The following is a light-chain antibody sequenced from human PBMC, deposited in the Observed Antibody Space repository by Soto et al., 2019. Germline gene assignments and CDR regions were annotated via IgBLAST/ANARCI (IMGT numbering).Light chain of an antibody. J-gene: IGKJ1*01. CDR2: KTS. Sequence: DIQMTQSPATLSASVGDRVTITCRASQSISSLLAWYQQKPGKAPKLLLYKTSSLESGVPSRFSGSGSGTEFTLTIISLKPDDFATYYCQQFHTYSATFGQGTKVEIK. CDR1: QSISSL. V-gene: IGKV1-5*03. CDR3: QQFHTYSAT.